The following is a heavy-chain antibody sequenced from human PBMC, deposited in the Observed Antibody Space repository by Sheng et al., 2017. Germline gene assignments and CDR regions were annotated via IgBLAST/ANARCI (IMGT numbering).Heavy chain of an antibody. Sequence: QVQLVQSGAEVKKPGASVKVSCRASGYTFKNYGISWVRQAPGQGLEWMGWISAYNGNTNSAQSLQDRVSLTTDTSTNTAYLDLRSLRSDDTAVYYCARDVSLPIEGADDAFDIWGQGTLVTVSS. J-gene: IGHJ3*02. CDR1: GYTFKNYG. V-gene: IGHV1-18*01. D-gene: IGHD1-26*01. CDR2: ISAYNGNT. CDR3: ARDVSLPIEGADDAFDI.